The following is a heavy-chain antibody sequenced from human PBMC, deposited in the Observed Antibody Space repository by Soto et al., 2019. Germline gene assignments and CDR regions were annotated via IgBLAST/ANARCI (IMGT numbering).Heavy chain of an antibody. CDR3: ASITTGYEDFVY. J-gene: IGHJ4*02. CDR1: GAPVSSDSFY. V-gene: IGHV4-61*01. Sequence: SETLSLTCTVSGAPVSSDSFYWSWIRQPPGKGLEWIGYIYYSGSPNYNPSLKSRLTISVDTSKHQFSLKLSSVTAADTAVYYCASITTGYEDFVYWGQGALVTFSS. D-gene: IGHD3-3*01. CDR2: IYYSGSP.